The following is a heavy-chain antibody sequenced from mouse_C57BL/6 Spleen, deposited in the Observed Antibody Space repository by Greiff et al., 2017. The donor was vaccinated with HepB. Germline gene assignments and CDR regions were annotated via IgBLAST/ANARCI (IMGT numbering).Heavy chain of an antibody. J-gene: IGHJ4*01. CDR3: AKVVATNYAMDY. V-gene: IGHV1-82*01. D-gene: IGHD1-1*01. Sequence: QVQLKESGPELVKPGASVKISCKASGYAFSSSWMNWVKQRPGKGLEWIGRIYPGDGDTNYNGKFKGKATLTADKSSSTAYMQLSSLTSEDSAVYFCAKVVATNYAMDYWGQGTSVTVSS. CDR2: IYPGDGDT. CDR1: GYAFSSSW.